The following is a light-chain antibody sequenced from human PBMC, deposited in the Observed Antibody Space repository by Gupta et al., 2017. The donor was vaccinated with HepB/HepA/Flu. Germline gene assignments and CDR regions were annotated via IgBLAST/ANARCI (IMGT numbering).Light chain of an antibody. CDR3: QQYDSDPLT. CDR2: GAS. CDR1: QSLIIN. Sequence: EIVLMQSPGILSLSPGERDTLSCRATQSLIINLAWYQQKPGQAPRLLIYGASTRAAGVPDRFSGSGSGTDFILTISRLEPEDFAVYYCQQYDSDPLTFGQGTKVDTK. V-gene: IGKV3-20*01. J-gene: IGKJ1*01.